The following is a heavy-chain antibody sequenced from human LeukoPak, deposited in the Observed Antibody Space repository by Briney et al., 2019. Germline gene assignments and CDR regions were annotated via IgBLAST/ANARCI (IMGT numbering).Heavy chain of an antibody. CDR2: IYYSGST. D-gene: IGHD2-2*01. CDR3: ARDSSSSDAFDI. V-gene: IGHV4-59*01. J-gene: IGHJ3*02. CDR1: GGSISSYY. Sequence: SETLSLTCTVSGGSISSYYWSWIRQPPGKGLEWIGYIYYSGSTNYNPSLKSRVTISVDTSKNQFSLKLSSVTAADTAVYYCARDSSSSDAFDIWGQGTMVTVSS.